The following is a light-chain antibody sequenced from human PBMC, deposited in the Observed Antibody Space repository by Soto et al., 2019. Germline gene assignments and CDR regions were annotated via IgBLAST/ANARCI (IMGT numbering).Light chain of an antibody. CDR1: QSIRSSS. CDR2: GAS. CDR3: LQYSGSPRT. V-gene: IGKV3-20*01. Sequence: EIVLTQSPGTLSLSPGERGTLSCRASQSIRSSSLAWYQQKPGQAPRLLIYGASSRATGIPGRFSGSGSGTDFTLTISRLEPEDFAVYYCLQYSGSPRTFGQGTKVDIK. J-gene: IGKJ1*01.